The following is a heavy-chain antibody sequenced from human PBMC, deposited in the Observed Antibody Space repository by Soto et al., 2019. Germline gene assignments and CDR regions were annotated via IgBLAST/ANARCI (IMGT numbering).Heavy chain of an antibody. CDR1: GFTFSDYY. CDR3: ASGSTGGTGFDY. CDR2: ISSDGSTI. Sequence: PGGSLRLSCAASGFTFSDYYMSWIRQAPETGLEWISYISSDGSTIYYADSVKGRFTISRDNTKNSLYLQMNSLRAEDTAVYFCASGSTGGTGFDYWGQGALVTVSS. J-gene: IGHJ4*02. V-gene: IGHV3-11*01. D-gene: IGHD2-8*02.